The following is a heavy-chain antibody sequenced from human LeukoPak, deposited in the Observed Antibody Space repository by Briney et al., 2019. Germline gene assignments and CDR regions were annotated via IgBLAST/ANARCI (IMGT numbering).Heavy chain of an antibody. CDR2: ISGGGGST. V-gene: IGHV3-23*01. J-gene: IGHJ4*02. Sequence: GGSLRLSCAASGFTFTSYSMNWVRQAPGKGLEWVSTISGGGGSTYYADSVKGRFTISRDNSKNTLYLQVNSLRAEDTAVYYCAKGGKWDVTPFDYWGEGTLVTVSS. D-gene: IGHD1-26*01. CDR1: GFTFTSYS. CDR3: AKGGKWDVTPFDY.